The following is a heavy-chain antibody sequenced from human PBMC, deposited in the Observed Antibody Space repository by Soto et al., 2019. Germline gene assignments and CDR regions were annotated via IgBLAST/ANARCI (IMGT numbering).Heavy chain of an antibody. CDR2: ISSSGSTI. V-gene: IGHV3-11*01. J-gene: IGHJ4*02. CDR1: GFTFSDYD. D-gene: IGHD3-3*01. CDR3: AICRQGYYPDDS. Sequence: PGGSLRLSCAASGFTFSDYDMSWIRQAPGKGLEWVSYISSSGSTIYYADSVKGRFTISRDNAKNTLFLQMNSLRAEDTAAYYCAICRQGYYPDDSWGRGTLVTVSS.